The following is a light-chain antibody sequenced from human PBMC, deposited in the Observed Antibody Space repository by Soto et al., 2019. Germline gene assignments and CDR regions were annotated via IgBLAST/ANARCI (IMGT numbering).Light chain of an antibody. J-gene: IGKJ1*01. CDR3: QKYSGAPPT. CDR2: AAS. V-gene: IGKV1-27*01. Sequence: DIQMTQSPSSLSTSVGDRVTITCRASQAISIYLAWYQQKPGKVPKLLIYAASTLQSGVPSRFSGSGSGTDFTLTISSLQPEDVATYYCQKYSGAPPTFGQGTKVKIK. CDR1: QAISIY.